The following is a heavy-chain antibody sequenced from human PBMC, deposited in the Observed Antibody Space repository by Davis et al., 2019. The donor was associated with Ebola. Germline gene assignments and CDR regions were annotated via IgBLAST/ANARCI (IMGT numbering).Heavy chain of an antibody. CDR3: ARPIPDCTPGVCNYFFDN. J-gene: IGHJ4*02. CDR2: IHPGDSDT. CDR1: GYSFTDYW. V-gene: IGHV5-51*01. D-gene: IGHD2-8*01. Sequence: GESLKISCKGSGYSFTDYWIAWVRQKPGKGLEWMGIIHPGDSDTRYSPSFQGQVTFSVDKSTNTAYLQWSSLKASDTATYYCARPIPDCTPGVCNYFFDNWGQGTLVTVSS.